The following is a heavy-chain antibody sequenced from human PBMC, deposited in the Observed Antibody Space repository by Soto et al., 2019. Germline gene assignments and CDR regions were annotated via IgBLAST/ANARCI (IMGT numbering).Heavy chain of an antibody. CDR2: LDYSGTT. J-gene: IGHJ4*02. V-gene: IGHV4-59*01. CDR1: GGSISSYY. CDR3: ARDSFPPXXXXAKGFDY. Sequence: PSETLSLTCTVSGGSISSYYWNWIRQSPGKGLEWIASLDYSGTTNYNPSLKSRITTSVDPSKKQFSLKMRSVTAADTAVYYCARDSFPPXXXXAKGFDYXGXGSLVTVSS.